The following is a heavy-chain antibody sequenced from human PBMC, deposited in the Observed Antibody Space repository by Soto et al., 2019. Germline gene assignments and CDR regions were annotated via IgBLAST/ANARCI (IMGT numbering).Heavy chain of an antibody. J-gene: IGHJ4*02. CDR1: GFTFSSYV. Sequence: GGSLRLSCASSGFTFSSYVMHLVRPAPGKGLELLAVISYDGSNKYYADSVKGRFTISRDNSKNTLYLQMNSLRAEDTAVYYCAKDSGSYYYDSSGYYYAYWGQGTRVTVSA. D-gene: IGHD3-22*01. V-gene: IGHV3-30*18. CDR3: AKDSGSYYYDSSGYYYAY. CDR2: ISYDGSNK.